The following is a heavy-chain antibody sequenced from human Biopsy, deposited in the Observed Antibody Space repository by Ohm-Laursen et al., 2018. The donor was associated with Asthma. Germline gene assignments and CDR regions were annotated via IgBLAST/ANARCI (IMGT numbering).Heavy chain of an antibody. Sequence: SLRLSCAASGFMFRSFGMHWVRQAPGKGLEWVAVISYDGNHKFYEDSVKGRFTISRDNSMNTLYLHMNSLRVEDTAVYYCARAYGGNFFSGAFDIWGQGTMVTVSS. D-gene: IGHD4-23*01. V-gene: IGHV3-30*03. J-gene: IGHJ3*02. CDR2: ISYDGNHK. CDR1: GFMFRSFG. CDR3: ARAYGGNFFSGAFDI.